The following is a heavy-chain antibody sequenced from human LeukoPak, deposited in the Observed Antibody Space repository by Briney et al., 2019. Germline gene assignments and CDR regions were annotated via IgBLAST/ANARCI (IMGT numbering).Heavy chain of an antibody. V-gene: IGHV3-23*01. D-gene: IGHD3-9*01. J-gene: IGHJ4*02. CDR2: ITGSGGNT. Sequence: GGSLRLSCAASGFTFSNYAMSWVRQAPGKGLEWVSAITGSGGNTYYADSVKGRFTISRDNSKNTVFLQMNSLRAEDTAVYYCAKGGDYDVLTGYYASDYWGQGTLVTVSS. CDR3: AKGGDYDVLTGYYASDY. CDR1: GFTFSNYA.